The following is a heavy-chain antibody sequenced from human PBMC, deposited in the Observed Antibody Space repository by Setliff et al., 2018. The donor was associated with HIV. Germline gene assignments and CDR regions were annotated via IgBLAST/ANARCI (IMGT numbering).Heavy chain of an antibody. CDR3: ARATYYYDSSGRYFDY. D-gene: IGHD3-22*01. Sequence: PSETLSLTCTVSGGSISSGGYYWSWIRQHPGKGLEWIGYIYYSGSTYYNPSLKSRVTISVDTSKNQFSLKLGSVTAADTAMYYCARATYYYDSSGRYFDYWGQGTLVTVSS. CDR2: IYYSGST. J-gene: IGHJ4*02. V-gene: IGHV4-31*03. CDR1: GGSISSGGYY.